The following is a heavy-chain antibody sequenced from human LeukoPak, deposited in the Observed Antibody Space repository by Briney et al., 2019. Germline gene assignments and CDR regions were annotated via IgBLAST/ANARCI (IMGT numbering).Heavy chain of an antibody. CDR2: INPNSGGT. Sequence: GASVKVSCKASGYTFTDYYVHWVRQAPGQGLEWMGWINPNSGGTNYAQKLQGRVTMTTDTSTSTAYMELRSLRSDDTAVYYCARDQQWLVRGQYYFDYWGQGTLVTVSS. V-gene: IGHV1-2*02. J-gene: IGHJ4*02. CDR1: GYTFTDYY. D-gene: IGHD6-19*01. CDR3: ARDQQWLVRGQYYFDY.